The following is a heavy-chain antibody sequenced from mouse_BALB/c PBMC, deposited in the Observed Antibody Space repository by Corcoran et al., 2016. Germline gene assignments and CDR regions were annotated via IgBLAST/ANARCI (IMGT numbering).Heavy chain of an antibody. J-gene: IGHJ2*01. CDR1: GYSFTDYI. V-gene: IGHV1-39*01. CDR3: ARDGSSLY. CDR2: INPYYGST. Sequence: EIQLQQTGPELVKPGASVKISCKASGYSFTDYIMLWVKQSHGKSLEWIGNINPYYGSTSYNLKFKGKATLTVDKSSSTAYMQLNSLTSEDSAVYYWARDGSSLYWGQGTTLTVSS. D-gene: IGHD1-1*01.